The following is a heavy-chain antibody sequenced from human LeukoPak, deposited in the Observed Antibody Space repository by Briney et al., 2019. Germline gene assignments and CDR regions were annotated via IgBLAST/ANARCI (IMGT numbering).Heavy chain of an antibody. CDR1: GGSISSSSYY. D-gene: IGHD3-10*01. CDR3: ARLERITMVRGVKPYSFDY. V-gene: IGHV4-39*01. Sequence: SETLSLTCTVSGGSISSSSYYWGWIRQPPGKGLEWIGSIYNSGSTYYNPSLKSRVTISVDTSKNQFSLKLSSVTAADTAVYYCARLERITMVRGVKPYSFDYWGQGTLVTVSS. CDR2: IYNSGST. J-gene: IGHJ4*02.